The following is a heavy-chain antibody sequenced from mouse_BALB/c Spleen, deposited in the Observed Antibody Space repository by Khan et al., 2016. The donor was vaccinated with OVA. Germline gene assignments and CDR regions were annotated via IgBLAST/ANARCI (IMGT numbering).Heavy chain of an antibody. V-gene: IGHV3-2*02. CDR1: GYSITSYYA. CDR3: ARDGSRYNYAMDY. J-gene: IGHJ4*01. CDR2: ISSSGST. Sequence: EVQLQESGPGLVKPSQSLSLTCTVTGYSITSYYARYWIRQFPGNKLEWVGFISSSGSTNYNPALKSLISITRDTSNNPFFLHLNHVPTEDTATYYCARDGSRYNYAMDYWGQGTSVTVSS. D-gene: IGHD2-3*01.